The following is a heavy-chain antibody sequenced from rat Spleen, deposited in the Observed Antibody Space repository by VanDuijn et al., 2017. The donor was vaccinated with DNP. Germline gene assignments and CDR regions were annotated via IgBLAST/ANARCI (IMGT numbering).Heavy chain of an antibody. Sequence: EVQLVESGGDLVQPGRSLKLSCVASGFTFNNYWMTWIRQVPGKGLEWFASITSSGSDTYYGDSVKGRFTISRDNAKSTLYLQMNSLRSEDMATYYCTAELGGYWGQGVMVTVSS. CDR3: TAELGGY. J-gene: IGHJ2*01. CDR2: ITSSGSDT. D-gene: IGHD5-1*01. V-gene: IGHV5-31*01. CDR1: GFTFNNYW.